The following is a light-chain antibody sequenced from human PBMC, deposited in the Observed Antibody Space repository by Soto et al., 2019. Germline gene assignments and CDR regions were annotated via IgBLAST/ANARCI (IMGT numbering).Light chain of an antibody. CDR2: RTS. Sequence: DIRMTQSPSTLSASVGGRVTITCRASHSVSPWLAWYQQKPGKAPKLLIYRTSSLQNGVPARFSGRGSGTDFFLTISNLQPDDCATYYCQQYSSSATFGQGTRVELK. CDR1: HSVSPW. J-gene: IGKJ1*01. CDR3: QQYSSSAT. V-gene: IGKV1-5*03.